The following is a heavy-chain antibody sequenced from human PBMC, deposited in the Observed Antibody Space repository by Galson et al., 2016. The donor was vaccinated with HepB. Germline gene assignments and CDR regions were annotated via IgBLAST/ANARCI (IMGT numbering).Heavy chain of an antibody. J-gene: IGHJ3*02. CDR1: GGSISSDSYY. Sequence: ETLSLTCTVSGGSISSDSYYWGWIRQPPGKGLEWIGRIYYSGSTYYNPSLKSRVTISVDTSKNQFSLKLSSVTAADTAVYYCARDPDHETDIAAKRSGDAFDIWGQGTMVTVSS. V-gene: IGHV4-39*07. D-gene: IGHD6-13*01. CDR2: IYYSGST. CDR3: ARDPDHETDIAAKRSGDAFDI.